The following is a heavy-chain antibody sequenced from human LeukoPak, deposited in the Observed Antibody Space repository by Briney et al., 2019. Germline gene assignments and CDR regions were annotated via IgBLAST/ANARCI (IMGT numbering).Heavy chain of an antibody. V-gene: IGHV1-18*01. CDR1: GYTLTSYG. CDR3: ARDWTYYYDSSGYYLDY. J-gene: IGHJ4*02. CDR2: ISAYNGNT. D-gene: IGHD3-22*01. Sequence: ASVKVSCKASGYTLTSYGISWVRQAPGQGLEWMGWISAYNGNTNYAQKLQGRVTMTTDTSTSTAYMELRSLRSDDTAVYYCARDWTYYYDSSGYYLDYWGQGTLVTVSS.